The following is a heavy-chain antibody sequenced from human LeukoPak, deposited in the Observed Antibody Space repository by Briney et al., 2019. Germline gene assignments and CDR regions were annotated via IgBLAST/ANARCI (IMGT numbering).Heavy chain of an antibody. J-gene: IGHJ4*02. Sequence: ASVKVSCKASGYTFTSYYMHWVRQAPGQGLEWMGIINPSGGSTSYAQKFQGRATMTRDMSTSTVYMELSSLRSEDTAVYYCARATFTVASDYWGQGTLVTVSS. V-gene: IGHV1-46*01. CDR3: ARATFTVASDY. D-gene: IGHD4-17*01. CDR1: GYTFTSYY. CDR2: INPSGGST.